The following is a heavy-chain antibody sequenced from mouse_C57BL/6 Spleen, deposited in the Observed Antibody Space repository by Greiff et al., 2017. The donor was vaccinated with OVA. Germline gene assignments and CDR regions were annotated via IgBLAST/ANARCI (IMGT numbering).Heavy chain of an antibody. CDR2: IDPGNGNT. J-gene: IGHJ2*01. D-gene: IGHD3-3*01. CDR3: TSGDGGYFDY. Sequence: VHVKQSVAELVRPGASVKLSCTASGFNIKNTYMHWVKQRPEQGLEWIGRIDPGNGNTNYAPKFQGTATLTADTSSNTAYLQLSSLTAEDTAIYYCTSGDGGYFDYWGQGTTLTVSS. CDR1: GFNIKNTY. V-gene: IGHV14-3*01.